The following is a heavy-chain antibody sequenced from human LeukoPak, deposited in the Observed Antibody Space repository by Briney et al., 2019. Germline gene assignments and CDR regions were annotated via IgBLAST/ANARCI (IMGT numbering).Heavy chain of an antibody. D-gene: IGHD4-23*01. J-gene: IGHJ6*02. V-gene: IGHV3-9*01. CDR2: ISWNSGSI. CDR1: GFTFDDYA. Sequence: GGSLRLSCAASGFTFDDYAMHWVRQAPGKGLEWVSGISWNSGSIGYADSVKGRFTISRDNAKNSLYLQMNSLRAEDTALYYCAKEYYGGNSNYYYGMDVWGQGTTVTVS. CDR3: AKEYYGGNSNYYYGMDV.